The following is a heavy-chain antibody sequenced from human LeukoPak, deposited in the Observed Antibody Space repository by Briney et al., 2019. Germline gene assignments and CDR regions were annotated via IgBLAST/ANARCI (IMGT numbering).Heavy chain of an antibody. V-gene: IGHV4-61*02. CDR3: ARSYSWYYYYMDV. D-gene: IGHD2-15*01. CDR1: GGSISSGSYY. J-gene: IGHJ6*03. CDR2: IYTSGST. Sequence: TSETLSLTCTVSGGSISSGSYYWSWIRQPAGKGLEWIGRIYTSGSTNYNPSLKSRVTISVDTSKNQFSLKLSSVTAADTAVYYCARSYSWYYYYMDVWGKGTTVTVSS.